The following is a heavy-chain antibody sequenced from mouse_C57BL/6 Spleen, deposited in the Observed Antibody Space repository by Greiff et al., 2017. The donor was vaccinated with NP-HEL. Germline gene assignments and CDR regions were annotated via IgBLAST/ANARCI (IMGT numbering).Heavy chain of an antibody. V-gene: IGHV1-69*01. CDR3: ARGRTLYYGNPYYFDY. D-gene: IGHD2-1*01. CDR1: GYTFTSYW. CDR2: IDPSDSYT. Sequence: QVQLQQPGAELVMPGASVKLSCKASGYTFTSYWMHWVKQRPGQGLEWIGEIDPSDSYTNYNQKFKGKSTLTVAKSSSTAYMQLSSLTSEDSAVYYCARGRTLYYGNPYYFDYWGQGTTLTVSS. J-gene: IGHJ2*01.